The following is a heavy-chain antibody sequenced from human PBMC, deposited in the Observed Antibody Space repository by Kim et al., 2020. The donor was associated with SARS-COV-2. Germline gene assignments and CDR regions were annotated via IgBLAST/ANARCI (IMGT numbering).Heavy chain of an antibody. V-gene: IGHV4-34*01. CDR1: GGSFSGYY. Sequence: SETLSLTCAVYGGSFSGYYWSWIRQPPGKGLEWIGEINHSGSTNYNPSLKSRVTISVDTSKNQFSLKLSSVTAADTAVYYCARGGGSYYEFDYWGQGTLVTVSS. D-gene: IGHD1-26*01. J-gene: IGHJ4*02. CDR3: ARGGGSYYEFDY. CDR2: INHSGST.